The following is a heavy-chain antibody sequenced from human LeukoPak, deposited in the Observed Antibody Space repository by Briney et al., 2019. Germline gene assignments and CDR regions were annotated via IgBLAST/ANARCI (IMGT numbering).Heavy chain of an antibody. CDR2: IYTSGST. D-gene: IGHD4-17*01. CDR1: GGSISSGSYY. Sequence: SETLSLTCTVSGGSISSGSYYWSWIRQPAGKGLEWIGRIYTSGSTNYNPSLKSRVTISVDTSKNQFPLKLSSVTAADTAVYYCARYYGDPLSGSDWGQGTLVTVSS. CDR3: ARYYGDPLSGSD. J-gene: IGHJ4*02. V-gene: IGHV4-61*02.